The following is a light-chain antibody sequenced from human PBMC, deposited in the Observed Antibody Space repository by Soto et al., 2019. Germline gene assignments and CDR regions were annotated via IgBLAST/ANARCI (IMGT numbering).Light chain of an antibody. CDR3: QQYGSSTWT. J-gene: IGKJ1*01. V-gene: IGKV3-20*01. CDR1: QSVSRSY. CDR2: GAS. Sequence: EIVFTQSPGTLSLSPGERATLSCRASQSVSRSYLAWYPQKLGQAPRLLIYGASSRDTGIPERFSGSGAGTECTRPISRLEPEDVAVDYCQQYGSSTWTFGQGTKVDIK.